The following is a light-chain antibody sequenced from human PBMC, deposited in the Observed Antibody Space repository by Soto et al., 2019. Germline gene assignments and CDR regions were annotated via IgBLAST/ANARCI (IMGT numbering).Light chain of an antibody. CDR2: AAS. V-gene: IGKV1-5*01. J-gene: IGKJ1*01. CDR3: THYRTYPLA. Sequence: DIPMTQSPSTLSASVGDRVHITCRASESVSTWLAWYQQKPGKAPKLLIYAASSLESGIPSRFSGPGSGTQLTLTTSRLQPDDFTNCSCTHYRTYPLAFGQENRVEIK. CDR1: ESVSTW.